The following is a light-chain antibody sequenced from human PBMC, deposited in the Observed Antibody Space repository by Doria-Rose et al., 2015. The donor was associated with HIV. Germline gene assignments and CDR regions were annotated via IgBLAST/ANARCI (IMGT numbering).Light chain of an antibody. CDR3: QQYYDTPS. Sequence: DIQVTQSPESLGMSLGERATLNCKSNQSLLYTSKHYLAWYQQKPGQPPKLLIYWASTRQSGVPARFSGSGSGTDFTHTISSLEAEDVAVYYCQQYYDTPSFGPGTTVDIK. CDR1: QSLLYTSKHY. CDR2: WAS. V-gene: IGKV4-1*01. J-gene: IGKJ3*01.